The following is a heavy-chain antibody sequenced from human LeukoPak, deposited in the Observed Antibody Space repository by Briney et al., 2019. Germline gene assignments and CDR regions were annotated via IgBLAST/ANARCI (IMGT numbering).Heavy chain of an antibody. Sequence: ASVKVSCKASGYTFTSYDINWVRQATGQGLEWMGWMNPNSDNTGYAQKFQGRVTMTRNTSISTAYMELSSLRSEDTAVYYCARSRGFGELSLFYYYYMDVWGKGTTVTISS. CDR3: ARSRGFGELSLFYYYYMDV. V-gene: IGHV1-8*01. CDR1: GYTFTSYD. J-gene: IGHJ6*03. CDR2: MNPNSDNT. D-gene: IGHD3-10*01.